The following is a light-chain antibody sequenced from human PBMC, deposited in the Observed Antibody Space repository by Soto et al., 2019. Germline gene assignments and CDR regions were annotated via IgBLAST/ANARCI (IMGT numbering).Light chain of an antibody. Sequence: EIVLAQSPGTLSLSRGERATLSCRASQSVSSYLAWYQQKPGQAPRLLIYDASNRATGIPARFSGSGSGTDFTLTISRPEPEDFAVYYCQQYGISPSWTFGQGTKVDIK. CDR1: QSVSSY. CDR3: QQYGISPSWT. V-gene: IGKV3-20*01. J-gene: IGKJ1*01. CDR2: DAS.